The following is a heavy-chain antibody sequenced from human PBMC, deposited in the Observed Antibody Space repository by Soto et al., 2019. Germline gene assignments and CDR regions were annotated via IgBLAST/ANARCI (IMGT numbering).Heavy chain of an antibody. Sequence: WETLSLTCTVSGGSMSRYYCSWIRQPPGKGLEWIGYIYDSGNTNYNSSLKSRVTISVDTSKSQFSLKLRSVTAADTAVYYCARDLGVRGVIGGMDVWGQGTTVTVSS. D-gene: IGHD3-10*01. CDR3: ARDLGVRGVIGGMDV. V-gene: IGHV4-59*01. CDR2: IYDSGNT. J-gene: IGHJ6*02. CDR1: GGSMSRYY.